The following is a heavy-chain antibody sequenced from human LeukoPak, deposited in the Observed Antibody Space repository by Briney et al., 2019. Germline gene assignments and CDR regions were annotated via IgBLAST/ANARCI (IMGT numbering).Heavy chain of an antibody. J-gene: IGHJ4*02. CDR2: ISNNGTNK. Sequence: GGSLRLSCEASGFSFSDYGMHWVRQAPGKGLECVALISNNGTNKFYVDPVKGRFTISRDNSKNTLYLQMDSLRTEDTAVYYCARDWARGNSYYVDYWGQGTLVTVSS. CDR1: GFSFSDYG. V-gene: IGHV3-30*03. CDR3: ARDWARGNSYYVDY. D-gene: IGHD4-23*01.